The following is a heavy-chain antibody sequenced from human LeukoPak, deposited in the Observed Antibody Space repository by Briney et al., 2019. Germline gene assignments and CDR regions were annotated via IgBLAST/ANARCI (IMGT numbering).Heavy chain of an antibody. D-gene: IGHD4-23*01. Sequence: ASVKVSCKASGYTFTTYDINWVRQATGQGLEWMGWMNPNSGNTGYAQKFQGRVTMTRNTSISTAYMELGSLRSEDTAVYYCARGPNKSDGGNSGSAWFDPWGQGTLVTVSS. V-gene: IGHV1-8*01. CDR3: ARGPNKSDGGNSGSAWFDP. CDR2: MNPNSGNT. J-gene: IGHJ5*02. CDR1: GYTFTTYD.